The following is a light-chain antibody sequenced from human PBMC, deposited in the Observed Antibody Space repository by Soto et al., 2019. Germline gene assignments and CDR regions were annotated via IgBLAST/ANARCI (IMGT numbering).Light chain of an antibody. CDR2: AAS. V-gene: IGKV1-39*01. J-gene: IGKJ1*01. Sequence: DIQMTHSPSSLSASVGDRVTITCRASQSIRSYLNWYQHKPGKAXKLLIYAASGLQTGVPSRFSGSGSGTDFTLSISSLQREDFANYYGQQSYITPPGTFGQGTKVDIK. CDR3: QQSYITPPGT. CDR1: QSIRSY.